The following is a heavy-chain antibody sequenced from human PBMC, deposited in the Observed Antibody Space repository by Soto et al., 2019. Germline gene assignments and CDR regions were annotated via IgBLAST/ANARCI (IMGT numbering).Heavy chain of an antibody. V-gene: IGHV4-34*01. CDR3: ARGRRWLQVQSFDY. CDR2: INHSGST. J-gene: IGHJ4*02. Sequence: SETLSLTCAVYGGSFSGYYWSWIRQPPGKGLEWIGEINHSGSTNYNPSLKSRVTISVDTSKNQFSLKLSSVTAADTAVYYCARGRRWLQVQSFDYWGQGTLVTVSS. CDR1: GGSFSGYY. D-gene: IGHD5-12*01.